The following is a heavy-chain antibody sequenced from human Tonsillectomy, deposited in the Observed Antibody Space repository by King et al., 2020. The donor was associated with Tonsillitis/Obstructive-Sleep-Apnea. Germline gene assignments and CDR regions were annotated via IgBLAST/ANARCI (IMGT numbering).Heavy chain of an antibody. V-gene: IGHV4-34*01. CDR2: IDHSGST. CDR3: ARASEAFDI. D-gene: IGHD6-6*01. J-gene: IGHJ3*02. CDR1: GGSFSGYY. Sequence: HVQLPQWGAGLLKPSGTLSLTCAVYGGSFSGYYWSWIRQPPGKGLEWIWEIDHSGSTNYNASLKSRVTISLDTSKNLFSLNLSSVPAADTAVYYCARASEAFDIWGQGTMVTVSS.